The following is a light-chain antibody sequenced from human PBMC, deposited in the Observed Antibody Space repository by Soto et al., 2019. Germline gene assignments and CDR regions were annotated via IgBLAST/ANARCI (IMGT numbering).Light chain of an antibody. CDR2: PNN. CDR1: TSNIGSNP. Sequence: QSVLTQPPSVSGTPGQTVTICCSGSTSNIGSNPVNWYQQLPGTAPRLLISPNNQRPSGVPDRFSGSRSGTSASLAISGLQSEDEADYYCAAWDDRLNGPSYVFGTGTKVTVL. J-gene: IGLJ1*01. CDR3: AAWDDRLNGPSYV. V-gene: IGLV1-44*01.